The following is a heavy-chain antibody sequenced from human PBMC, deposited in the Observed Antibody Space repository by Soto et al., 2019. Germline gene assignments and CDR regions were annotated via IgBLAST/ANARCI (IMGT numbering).Heavy chain of an antibody. Sequence: PGGSLRLSCAASGFTFSSDAMSWVRQAPGNGLEWVSAISGSGGSTYYAGSVKGRFTISRDNSKNTLYLQMNSLRAEDTAVYYCAKTGKYQYYYDSSGRLDAFDIWGQGTMVTV. CDR1: GFTFSSDA. V-gene: IGHV3-23*01. J-gene: IGHJ3*02. CDR2: ISGSGGST. CDR3: AKTGKYQYYYDSSGRLDAFDI. D-gene: IGHD3-22*01.